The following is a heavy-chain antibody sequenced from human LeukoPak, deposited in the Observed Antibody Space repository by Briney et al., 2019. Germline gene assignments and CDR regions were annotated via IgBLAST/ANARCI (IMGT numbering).Heavy chain of an antibody. D-gene: IGHD1-7*01. CDR3: ARDRVYNWNFRLFDY. Sequence: SETLSLTCTVSGGSISSYYWSWIRQPPAKGLEWIGYIYYSGSTNYNPSLKSRATISVDTSKNQFSLKLSSVTAADTAVYYCARDRVYNWNFRLFDYWGQGTLVTVSS. J-gene: IGHJ4*02. CDR2: IYYSGST. CDR1: GGSISSYY. V-gene: IGHV4-59*01.